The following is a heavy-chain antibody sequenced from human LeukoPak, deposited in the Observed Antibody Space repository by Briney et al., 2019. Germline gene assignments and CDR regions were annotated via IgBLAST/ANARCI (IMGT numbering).Heavy chain of an antibody. CDR3: ARGPHYDFWSGYYCDY. CDR2: IIPIFGTA. CDR1: GGTFSSYA. V-gene: IGHV1-69*01. J-gene: IGHJ4*02. D-gene: IGHD3-3*01. Sequence: SVKVSCKASGGTFSSYAISWVRQAPGQGLEWMGGIIPIFGTANYAQKIQGRVTITADESTSTAYMELSSLRSEDTAVYYCARGPHYDFWSGYYCDYWGQGTLVTVSS.